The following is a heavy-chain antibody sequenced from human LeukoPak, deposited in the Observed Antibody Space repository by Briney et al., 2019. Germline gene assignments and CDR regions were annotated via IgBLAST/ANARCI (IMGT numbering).Heavy chain of an antibody. V-gene: IGHV3-7*01. CDR1: GFTFANYW. CDR2: IKQDGSEK. J-gene: IGHJ6*03. Sequence: RPGGSLRLSCAASGFTFANYWMSWVRQAPGKGLEWVANIKQDGSEKYYVDSVKGRFTISRDNAKNSLYLQMNSLRAEDTAVYYCARYYYYYMDVWGKGTTVTVSS. CDR3: ARYYYYYMDV.